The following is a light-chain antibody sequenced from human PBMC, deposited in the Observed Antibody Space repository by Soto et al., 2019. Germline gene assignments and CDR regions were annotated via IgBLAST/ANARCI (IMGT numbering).Light chain of an antibody. CDR1: TSNIGSNT. J-gene: IGLJ1*01. Sequence: QAVLTQPPSASGTPGQRVTISCSGSTSNIGSNTVNWYQHLPGTAPKLLIYSNNQRPSGVPDRFSGSKSGTSASLAISGLQSEDEADYYCAAWDDSLNGDVFGTGTKLTVL. CDR2: SNN. CDR3: AAWDDSLNGDV. V-gene: IGLV1-44*01.